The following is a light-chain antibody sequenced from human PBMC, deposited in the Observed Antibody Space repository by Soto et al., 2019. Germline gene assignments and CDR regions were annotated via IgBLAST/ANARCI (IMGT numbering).Light chain of an antibody. CDR2: EVT. J-gene: IGLJ1*01. CDR3: SSFAGTNSFV. Sequence: QSALTQPRSVSGSPGQSVTISCTGTGNDVGAYNYVSWYQQRPGKAPKLIIYEVTRRPSGVPDRIFGSKSYTTASLTVSGLQAEDEADYYCSSFAGTNSFVFGTGTKVTVL. V-gene: IGLV2-11*01. CDR1: GNDVGAYNY.